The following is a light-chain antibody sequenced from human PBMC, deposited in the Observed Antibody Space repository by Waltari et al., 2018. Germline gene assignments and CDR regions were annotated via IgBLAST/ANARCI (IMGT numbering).Light chain of an antibody. J-gene: IGKJ2*01. CDR1: QSVSSSY. V-gene: IGKV3-20*01. Sequence: TLSCRASQSVSSSYLAWYQQKPGQAPRLLIYGASSRATGIPDRFSGSGSGTDFTLTISRLEPEDFAVYYCQQYGSSPPYTFGQGTKLEIK. CDR3: QQYGSSPPYT. CDR2: GAS.